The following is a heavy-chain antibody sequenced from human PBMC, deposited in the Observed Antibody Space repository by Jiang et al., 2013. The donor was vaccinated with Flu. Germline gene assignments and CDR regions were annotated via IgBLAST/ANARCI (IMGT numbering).Heavy chain of an antibody. CDR3: ARDHHYGSGSVDLGPFYGMDV. CDR2: ISAGNGKT. V-gene: IGHV1-3*01. J-gene: IGHJ6*02. D-gene: IGHD3-10*01. CDR1: GYTFSAYA. Sequence: QSGSELKKPGASLKVSCEASGYTFSAYAIHWVRQAPGQSPEWLGWISAGNGKTKYSEKFHDRVIITRETSAKTAYMELRSLTSEDSAVYFCARDHHYGSGSVDLGPFYGMDVWGQGTTVTVSS.